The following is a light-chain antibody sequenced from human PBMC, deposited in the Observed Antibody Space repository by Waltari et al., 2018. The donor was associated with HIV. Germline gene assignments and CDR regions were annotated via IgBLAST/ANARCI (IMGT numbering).Light chain of an antibody. CDR2: WAS. Sequence: DIVMTQSPDSLVVSLGERATINSKSSQSVLYSSNNKNYLAWYQQKQGQPPKLLIYWASTRESGVPDRFSGSGSGTYFTLTISSLQAEDVAVYYCQQYYSTPTFGQGTKVEIK. CDR1: QSVLYSSNNKNY. J-gene: IGKJ1*01. CDR3: QQYYSTPT. V-gene: IGKV4-1*01.